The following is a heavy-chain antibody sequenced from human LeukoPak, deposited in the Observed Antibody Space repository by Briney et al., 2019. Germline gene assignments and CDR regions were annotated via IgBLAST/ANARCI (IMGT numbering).Heavy chain of an antibody. CDR3: ATHGTDHPRVRYYYYYYYMDV. D-gene: IGHD3-10*01. Sequence: ASVKVSCKAPGYTFTGYYMHWVRQAPGQGLEWMGWINPNSGGTNYAQKFQGRVTTNRDTSISTAYMELSRLRSDDTAVYYCATHGTDHPRVRYYYYYYYMDVWGKGTTVTVSS. V-gene: IGHV1-2*02. J-gene: IGHJ6*03. CDR1: GYTFTGYY. CDR2: INPNSGGT.